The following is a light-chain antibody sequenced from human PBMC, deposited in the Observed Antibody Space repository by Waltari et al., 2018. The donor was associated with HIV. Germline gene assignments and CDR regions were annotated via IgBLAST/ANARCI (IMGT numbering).Light chain of an antibody. J-gene: IGKJ2*01. CDR2: QAS. Sequence: ISCRASQTINNWLAWYQQKPGQAPKLLIYQASKLESGVPSRFRGTRSGTEFTLTISSLQPDDFATYYCQQYNTFPYTFGQGTKLEIK. V-gene: IGKV1-5*03. CDR3: QQYNTFPYT. CDR1: QTINNW.